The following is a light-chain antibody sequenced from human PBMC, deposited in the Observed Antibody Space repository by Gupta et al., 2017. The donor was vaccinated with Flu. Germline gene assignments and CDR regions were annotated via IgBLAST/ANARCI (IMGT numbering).Light chain of an antibody. CDR2: DVD. CDR1: SSDIGGGHNF. V-gene: IGLV2-11*01. Sequence: QSALTQPRSVSGSPGQSVSISCTATSSDIGGGHNFVSWYQQHPGKAPRLLIYDVDKRPSGVPDRFSGSKSGNTASLTISGLQAEDEAVYYCCSYAGGYTYLFGTGSDVTVL. J-gene: IGLJ1*01. CDR3: CSYAGGYTYL.